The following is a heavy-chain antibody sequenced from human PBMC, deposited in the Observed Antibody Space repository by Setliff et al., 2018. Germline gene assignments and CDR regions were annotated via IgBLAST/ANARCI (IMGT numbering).Heavy chain of an antibody. Sequence: ASVKVSCKASGGTFSSYAISWVRQAPGQGLEWMGGIIPILGIANYAQKFQGRVTLTTETSANTAYMELRSLRSDDTAVYYCARGEAGYYEAFDIWGQGTMVTVSS. J-gene: IGHJ3*02. CDR1: GGTFSSYA. CDR3: ARGEAGYYEAFDI. CDR2: IIPILGIA. V-gene: IGHV1-69*10. D-gene: IGHD3-9*01.